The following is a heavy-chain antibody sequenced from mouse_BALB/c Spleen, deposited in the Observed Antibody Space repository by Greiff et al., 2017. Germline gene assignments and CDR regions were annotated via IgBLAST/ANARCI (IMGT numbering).Heavy chain of an antibody. D-gene: IGHD1-1*01. Sequence: EVKVVESGGGLVKPGGSLKLSCAASGFTFSSYAMSWVRQTPEKRLEWVASISSGGSTYYPDSVKGRFTISRDNARNILYLQMSSLRSEDTAMYYCARVPIYYYGSSYFDYWGQGTTLTVSS. CDR1: GFTFSSYA. V-gene: IGHV5-6-5*01. J-gene: IGHJ2*01. CDR3: ARVPIYYYGSSYFDY. CDR2: ISSGGST.